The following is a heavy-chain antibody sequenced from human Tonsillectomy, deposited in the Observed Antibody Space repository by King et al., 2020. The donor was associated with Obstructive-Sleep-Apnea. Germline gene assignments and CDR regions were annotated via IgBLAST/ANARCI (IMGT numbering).Heavy chain of an antibody. CDR1: GFTFSSYA. CDR2: ISGSVVST. Sequence: VQLVESGGGLVQPGGSLRLSCAASGFTFSSYAMSWVRQAPGKGLEWVSDISGSVVSTYYADSGKGRFHISRDISKNTLYLQMNSLRAEETAVYYCAKDSGERYFGEILEVKGFDYWGQGTLVTVSS. J-gene: IGHJ4*02. V-gene: IGHV3-23*04. CDR3: AKDSGERYFGEILEVKGFDY. D-gene: IGHD3-9*01.